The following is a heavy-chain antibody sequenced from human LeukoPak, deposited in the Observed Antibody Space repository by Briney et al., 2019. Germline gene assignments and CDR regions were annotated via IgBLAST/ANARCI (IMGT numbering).Heavy chain of an antibody. D-gene: IGHD2-15*01. CDR2: IYYSGST. J-gene: IGHJ4*02. Sequence: SETLSLTCTVSGGSISSSSYYWGWIRQPPGKGLEWIGSIYYSGSTYYNPSLKSRVTISVDTSKNQFSLKLSSVTAADTAVYYCARHVIFLSYCSGGSCYKQRSTEGYFDYWGQGTLVTVSS. CDR3: ARHVIFLSYCSGGSCYKQRSTEGYFDY. V-gene: IGHV4-39*01. CDR1: GGSISSSSYY.